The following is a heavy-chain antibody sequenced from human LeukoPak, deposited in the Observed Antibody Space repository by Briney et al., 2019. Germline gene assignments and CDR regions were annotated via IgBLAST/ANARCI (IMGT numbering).Heavy chain of an antibody. CDR1: GFTFSSYA. CDR2: ISYDGSNK. Sequence: GGSLRLSCAASGFTFSSYAMHWVRQAPGKGLEWVAVISYDGSNKYYADSVKGRFTISRDNSKNTLYLQMASLRDEDMGVYYCARVGPETAFDYWGQGTLVTVSS. D-gene: IGHD1-14*01. CDR3: ARVGPETAFDY. V-gene: IGHV3-30*14. J-gene: IGHJ4*02.